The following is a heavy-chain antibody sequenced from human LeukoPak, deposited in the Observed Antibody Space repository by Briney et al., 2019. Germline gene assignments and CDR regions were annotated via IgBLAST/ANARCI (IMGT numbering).Heavy chain of an antibody. CDR2: INGIGSSS. J-gene: IGHJ4*02. Sequence: PGGSLRLSCAAPGFTFTAYWMHWVRQAPGKGLVWVSRINGIGSSSNYADSVKGRFTISRDNARNTLYLQMNSLRAEDTALYYCARTSPTSHFDFWGQGILVTVSS. D-gene: IGHD3-16*01. CDR1: GFTFTAYW. CDR3: ARTSPTSHFDF. V-gene: IGHV3-74*01.